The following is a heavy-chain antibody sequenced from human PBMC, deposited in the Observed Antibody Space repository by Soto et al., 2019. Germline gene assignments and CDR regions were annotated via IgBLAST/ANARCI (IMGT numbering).Heavy chain of an antibody. V-gene: IGHV4-30-4*01. CDR1: GGSISSGDYY. Sequence: QVQLQESGPGLVKPSQTLSLTCTVSGGSISSGDYYWSWIRQPPGKGLEWIGYIYYSGSTYYNPSLKRRVTKSVDTSKNQFYLKLSSVTAADTAVYYCARDEDGEGGLDPWGQGTLVTVSS. CDR2: IYYSGST. CDR3: ARDEDGEGGLDP. D-gene: IGHD4-17*01. J-gene: IGHJ5*02.